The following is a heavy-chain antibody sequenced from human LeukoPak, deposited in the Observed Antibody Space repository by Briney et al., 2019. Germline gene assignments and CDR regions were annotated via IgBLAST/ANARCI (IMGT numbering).Heavy chain of an antibody. J-gene: IGHJ4*02. Sequence: GGSLRLSCAASGFTFSSYAMSWVRQPPGKGLEWVSAIGGTNGRTYYADSVKGRFTISRDNSMNTLYLQMNSLRDEDTAVYYCAKHYYDTGGTPRYFDYWGQGTLVTVSS. V-gene: IGHV3-23*01. D-gene: IGHD3-22*01. CDR1: GFTFSSYA. CDR2: IGGTNGRT. CDR3: AKHYYDTGGTPRYFDY.